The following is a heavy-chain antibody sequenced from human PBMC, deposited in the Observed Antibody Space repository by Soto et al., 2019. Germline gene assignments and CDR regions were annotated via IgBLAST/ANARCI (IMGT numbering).Heavy chain of an antibody. CDR1: GGSLTGYY. D-gene: IGHD5-12*01. J-gene: IGHJ4*02. CDR2: IHYTGNT. Sequence: SETLSLTCTVSGGSLTGYYWIWVRQPPGKGLEWIGLIHYTGNTNYNPSLKSRVTISIDTSKNQFSLRLRSATAADTAVYYCARETGASGLPFDFWGQGALVTVSS. CDR3: ARETGASGLPFDF. V-gene: IGHV4-59*01.